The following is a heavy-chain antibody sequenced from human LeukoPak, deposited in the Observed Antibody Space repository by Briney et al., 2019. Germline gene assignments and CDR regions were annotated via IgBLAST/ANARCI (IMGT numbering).Heavy chain of an antibody. D-gene: IGHD3-22*01. CDR1: GYTFTGHY. J-gene: IGHJ4*02. V-gene: IGHV1-2*02. CDR2: INPNSGGT. Sequence: ASVKVSCKASGYTFTGHYMHWVRQAPGQGLEWMGWINPNSGGTNYAQKFQGRVTMTRDTSISTAYMELSRLRSDDTAVYYCARDYDSSGDFDYWGQGTLVTVSS. CDR3: ARDYDSSGDFDY.